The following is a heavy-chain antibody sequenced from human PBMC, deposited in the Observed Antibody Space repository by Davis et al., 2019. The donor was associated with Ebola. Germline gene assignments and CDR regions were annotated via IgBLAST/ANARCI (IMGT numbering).Heavy chain of an antibody. CDR2: ISSSGSTI. Sequence: PGGSLRLSCAASGFTFSSYEMNWVRQAPGKGLEWVSYISSSGSTIYYADSVKGRFTISRDNAKNSLYLQMNSLRAEDTAVYYCARNSGSYLYYYYYGMDVWGQGTTVTVSS. V-gene: IGHV3-48*03. CDR1: GFTFSSYE. D-gene: IGHD1-26*01. CDR3: ARNSGSYLYYYYYGMDV. J-gene: IGHJ6*02.